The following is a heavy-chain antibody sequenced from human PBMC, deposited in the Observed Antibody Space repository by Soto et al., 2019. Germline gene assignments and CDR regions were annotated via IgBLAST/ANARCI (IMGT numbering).Heavy chain of an antibody. CDR3: AKTIVGAY. Sequence: XGSRRRWCAAYGFTSRSYNKSWVRQAPGKGLEWVSAISGSGGSTYYADSVKGRFTISRDNSKNTLYLQMNSLRAEDTAVYFCAKTIVGAYWGQGPLVTFSS. J-gene: IGHJ4*02. CDR2: ISGSGGST. CDR1: GFTSRSYN. D-gene: IGHD1-26*01. V-gene: IGHV3-23*01.